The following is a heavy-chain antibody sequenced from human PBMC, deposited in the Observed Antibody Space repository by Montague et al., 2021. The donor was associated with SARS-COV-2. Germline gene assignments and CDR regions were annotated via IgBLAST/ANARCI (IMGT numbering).Heavy chain of an antibody. CDR1: GFTFSSYS. J-gene: IGHJ6*02. D-gene: IGHD3-10*01. CDR3: ARTAGGSVTLNRHYYYGMDV. V-gene: IGHV3-21*01. Sequence: SLRLSCAASGFTFSSYSMNWVRQAPGKGLEWVSSISSSSSYIYYADSVKGRFTISRDNAKNSLYLQMNSLRAEDTAVYYCARTAGGSVTLNRHYYYGMDVWGQGTTVTVSS. CDR2: ISSSSSYI.